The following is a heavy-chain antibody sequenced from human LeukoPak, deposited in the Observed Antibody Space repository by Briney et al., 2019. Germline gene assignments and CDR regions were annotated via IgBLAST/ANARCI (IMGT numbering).Heavy chain of an antibody. CDR2: ICHSGST. V-gene: IGHV4-38-2*02. CDR1: GYSISSGYY. CDR3: ATTPYCSGDSCYGILNWFDP. Sequence: SETLSLTCTVSGYSISSGYYWGWIRQPPGKGLEWIGSICHSGSTYYNPSLKSRVTISVDTSKNQFSLKLRSVTAADTAVYYCATTPYCSGDSCYGILNWFDPWGQGTLVTVSS. J-gene: IGHJ5*02. D-gene: IGHD2-15*01.